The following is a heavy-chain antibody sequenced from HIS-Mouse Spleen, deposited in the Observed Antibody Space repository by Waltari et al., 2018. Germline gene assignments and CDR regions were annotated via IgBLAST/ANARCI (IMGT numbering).Heavy chain of an antibody. J-gene: IGHJ4*02. CDR3: TTVDY. CDR1: VSTFSNAW. CDR2: IKSKTDGGTT. V-gene: IGHV3-15*01. Sequence: DVQLVEFGGGLLKSGASLIGSCGGSVSTFSNAWMSWVRQAPGKGLEWVGRIKSKTDGGTTDYAAPVKGRFTISRDDSKNTLYLHMNSLKTEDTAVYYCTTVDYWGQGTLVTVSS.